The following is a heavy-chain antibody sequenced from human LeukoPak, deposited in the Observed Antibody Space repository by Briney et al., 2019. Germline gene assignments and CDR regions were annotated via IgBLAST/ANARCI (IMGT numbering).Heavy chain of an antibody. D-gene: IGHD1-26*01. V-gene: IGHV3-7*01. CDR1: GFTFNNYW. CDR3: ASERIVGATDFDY. CDR2: IKPDGSET. J-gene: IGHJ4*02. Sequence: GGSLGLSCAASGFTFNNYWMTWVRQAPGKGLEWVANIKPDGSETHYVDSVKGRFTISRDSAKNSLYLEMSSLRADDTAVYYCASERIVGATDFDYWGQGTLVTVSS.